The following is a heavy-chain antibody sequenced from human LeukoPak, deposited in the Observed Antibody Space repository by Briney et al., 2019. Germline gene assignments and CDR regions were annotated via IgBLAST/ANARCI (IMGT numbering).Heavy chain of an antibody. CDR1: GGSISSSSYY. V-gene: IGHV4-39*07. D-gene: IGHD3-10*01. Sequence: SETLSLTCTVSGGSISSSSYYWGWIRQPPGKGLEWIGSIYYSGSTYYNPSLKSRVTISVDTSKNQFSLKLSSVTAADTAVYYCARSPGSGSSPYYYYGMDVWGQGTTVTVSS. CDR2: IYYSGST. J-gene: IGHJ6*02. CDR3: ARSPGSGSSPYYYYGMDV.